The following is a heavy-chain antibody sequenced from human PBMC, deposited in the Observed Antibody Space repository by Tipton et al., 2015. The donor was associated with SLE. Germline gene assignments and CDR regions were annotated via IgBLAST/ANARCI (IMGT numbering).Heavy chain of an antibody. J-gene: IGHJ4*02. Sequence: GSLRLSCAASGFTFSTHAMTWVRQAPGKGLEWISTISYSGDHTYYAESVKGRFTISRDNSKNTLYLQMDSLRAEDTAVYYCAKDNRVIIAARGGYYFDYWGQGTLVTVSS. D-gene: IGHD6-6*01. V-gene: IGHV3-23*01. CDR3: AKDNRVIIAARGGYYFDY. CDR1: GFTFSTHA. CDR2: ISYSGDHT.